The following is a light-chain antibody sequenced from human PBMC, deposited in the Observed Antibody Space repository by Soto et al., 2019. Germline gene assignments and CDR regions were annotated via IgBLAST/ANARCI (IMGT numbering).Light chain of an antibody. J-gene: IGLJ2*01. CDR3: TSWTTSTTMI. V-gene: IGLV2-14*03. Sequence: QSALTQPASVSGSPGQSLTISCTGTSSDIGAYNFVSWYQQHPGKAPKLMLYDVNIRPSGVSNRFSGSKSGNTASLTISGLQAEDEGDYYCTSWTTSTTMIFGGGTKVTVL. CDR1: SSDIGAYNF. CDR2: DVN.